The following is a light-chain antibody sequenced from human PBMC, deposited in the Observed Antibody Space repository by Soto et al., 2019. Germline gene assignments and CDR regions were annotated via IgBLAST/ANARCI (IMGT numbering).Light chain of an antibody. V-gene: IGKV3-20*01. CDR3: QQYTQWPIT. Sequence: EIVLTQSPVTLSLSPGERATLSCRASQRITSNFLAWYQQKPGQAPRLLIYGISSRATGISDRFSGSGSGTEFTLTISSLQPEDFAVYYCQQYTQWPITFGQGTRLEIK. CDR1: QRITSNF. J-gene: IGKJ5*01. CDR2: GIS.